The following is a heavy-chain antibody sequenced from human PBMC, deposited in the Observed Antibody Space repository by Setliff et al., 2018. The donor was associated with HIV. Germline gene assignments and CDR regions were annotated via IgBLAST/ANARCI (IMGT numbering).Heavy chain of an antibody. Sequence: PGGSLRLSCVASGFTFTSYWMHWVRQVPWKGQVWVACIRNDETTTNYADSVKGRFTVARDNAKNTVYLQMNSLRAEYTAVYYCVRGPIHGGFDFWGQGALFTVSS. J-gene: IGHJ4*02. CDR3: VRGPIHGGFDF. V-gene: IGHV3-74*01. CDR1: GFTFTSYW. CDR2: IRNDETTT. D-gene: IGHD3-16*01.